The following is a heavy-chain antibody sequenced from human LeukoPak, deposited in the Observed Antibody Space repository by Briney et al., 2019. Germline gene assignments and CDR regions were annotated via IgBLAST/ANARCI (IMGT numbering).Heavy chain of an antibody. CDR2: LYYSGST. Sequence: PSETLSLTCAVSGGSINPYHWSWIRQSPGKGLEWIGYLYYSGSTSYNPSLKSRVTISLDASENQFSLKLSSVTAADTAVYYCARHHYDISDCYSFDSWGQGTLVTVSS. V-gene: IGHV4-59*08. CDR1: GGSINPYH. J-gene: IGHJ4*02. CDR3: ARHHYDISDCYSFDS. D-gene: IGHD2-21*01.